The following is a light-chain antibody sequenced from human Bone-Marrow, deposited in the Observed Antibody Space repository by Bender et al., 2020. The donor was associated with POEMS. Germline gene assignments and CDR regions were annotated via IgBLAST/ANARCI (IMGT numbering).Light chain of an antibody. V-gene: IGLV2-11*01. CDR3: CSYAGTYTWV. CDR1: TSYVGGFDY. CDR2: NVN. Sequence: QSALTQPRSVSESPGQSVTISCTGTTSYVGGFDYVSWYRQLPGKAPKLIIYNVNKRPSGVPDRFSGSKSGNTASLSISGLQAEDEAVYYCCSYAGTYTWVFGGGTKLTVL. J-gene: IGLJ3*02.